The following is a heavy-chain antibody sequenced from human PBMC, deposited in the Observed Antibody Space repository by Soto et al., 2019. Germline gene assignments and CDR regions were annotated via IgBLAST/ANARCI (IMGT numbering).Heavy chain of an antibody. D-gene: IGHD6-13*01. Sequence: QVQLQESGPGLVKPSGTLSLTCAVSSGSISSSNWWSWVRQPPGKGLEWIGEIYHSGSTNYNPSLKSRVTISVDKSKHQFSLKLSSVTAADTAVYYCASNLGQQLVGRYYMDVWGKGTTVTVSS. CDR1: SGSISSSNW. CDR3: ASNLGQQLVGRYYMDV. V-gene: IGHV4-4*02. CDR2: IYHSGST. J-gene: IGHJ6*03.